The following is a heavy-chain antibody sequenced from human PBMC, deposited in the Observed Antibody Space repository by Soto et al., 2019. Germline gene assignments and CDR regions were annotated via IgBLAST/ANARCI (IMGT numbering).Heavy chain of an antibody. D-gene: IGHD1-1*01. Sequence: GSLRLSCKASGFTFSGYSMDWVRQAPGKGLEWIAYISGGGVPVYYADSVKGRFTISRDNAKNSLYLQMNHLRDEDTAIYYCVRGRANYYFDFWGQGALVTVS. J-gene: IGHJ4*02. CDR1: GFTFSGYS. CDR2: ISGGGVPV. V-gene: IGHV3-48*02. CDR3: VRGRANYYFDF.